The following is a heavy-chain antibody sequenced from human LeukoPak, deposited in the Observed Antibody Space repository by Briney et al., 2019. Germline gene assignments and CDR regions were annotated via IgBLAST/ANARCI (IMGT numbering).Heavy chain of an antibody. V-gene: IGHV4-59*01. J-gene: IGHJ2*01. CDR3: ARDFGYDSSGYYPNWYFDV. Sequence: PSETLSLTCTVSGGSISSYYWSWIRQPPGKGLEWIGYIFYSGNTNYNPSLESRITISIDTSKNQFSLKLNSVTAADTAVYYCARDFGYDSSGYYPNWYFDVWGRGTLVTVSS. CDR2: IFYSGNT. CDR1: GGSISSYY. D-gene: IGHD3-22*01.